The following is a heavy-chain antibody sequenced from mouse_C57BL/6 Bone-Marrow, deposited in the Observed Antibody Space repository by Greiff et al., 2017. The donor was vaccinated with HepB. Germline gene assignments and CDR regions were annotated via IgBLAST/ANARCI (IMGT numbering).Heavy chain of an antibody. D-gene: IGHD1-1*01. CDR1: GYTFTDYY. J-gene: IGHJ4*01. CDR2: INPYNGGT. Sequence: VQLKQSGPVLVKPGASVKMSCKASGYTFTDYYMNWVKQSHGKSLEWIGVINPYNGGTSYNQKFKGKATLTVDKSSSTAYMELNSLTSEDSAVYYCAPFITTVVAPMDYWGQGTSVTVSS. V-gene: IGHV1-19*01. CDR3: APFITTVVAPMDY.